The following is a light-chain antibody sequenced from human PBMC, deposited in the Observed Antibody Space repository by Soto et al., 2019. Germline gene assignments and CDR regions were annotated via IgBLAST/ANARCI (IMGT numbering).Light chain of an antibody. CDR3: QTWGSGIVV. V-gene: IGLV4-69*01. CDR2: LNSDGSH. Sequence: QSVLTQSPSASASLGASVKLTCTLSSGHSNYAIAWHQQQSGKGPRYLMKLNSDGSHSKGDGIPDRFSGSSSGAERYLTISSLQSEDEADYYCQTWGSGIVVFGGGTKPPS. J-gene: IGLJ2*01. CDR1: SGHSNYA.